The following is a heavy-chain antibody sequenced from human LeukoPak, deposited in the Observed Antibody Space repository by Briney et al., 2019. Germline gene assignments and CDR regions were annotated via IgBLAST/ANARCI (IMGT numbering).Heavy chain of an antibody. CDR1: GLTFSNYW. D-gene: IGHD3-10*02. Sequence: PGGSLRLSCAASGLTFSNYWMSWVRQAPGKGLEWVANIKQDGSKKYYVDSVKGRFTISRDNAKNSLYLQMNSLRAEDTAVYYCAELGITMIGGVWGKGTTVTISS. CDR3: AELGITMIGGV. CDR2: IKQDGSKK. V-gene: IGHV3-7*01. J-gene: IGHJ6*04.